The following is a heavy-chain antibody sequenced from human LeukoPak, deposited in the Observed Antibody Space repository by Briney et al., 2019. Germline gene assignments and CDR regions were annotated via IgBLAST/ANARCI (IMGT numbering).Heavy chain of an antibody. CDR3: ARQNYDILTGYYDDY. Sequence: SGPALVKPTQTLTLTRTFSGFSLSTSGMCVSWIRQPPGKSLEWLAHIYWDDDKYYSTSLKTRLTISKDTSKNQVVLTMTNMDPVDTATYYCARQNYDILTGYYDDYWGQGTLVTVSS. V-gene: IGHV2-70*01. CDR1: GFSLSTSGMC. CDR2: IYWDDDK. D-gene: IGHD3-9*01. J-gene: IGHJ4*02.